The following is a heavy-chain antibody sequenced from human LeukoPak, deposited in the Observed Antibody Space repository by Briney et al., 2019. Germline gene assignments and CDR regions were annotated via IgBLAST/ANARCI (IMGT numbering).Heavy chain of an antibody. Sequence: SETLSLTCTVSFGSISSDSHYWGWIRQPPGNRLEWIASIYYGGTTQYNPSLKSRATISIDTSNNRFSLRLTSATAEDTAVYYCAKSDAGIVGATFDYWGQETLVTVSS. J-gene: IGHJ4*02. CDR3: AKSDAGIVGATFDY. CDR2: IYYGGTT. V-gene: IGHV4-39*07. D-gene: IGHD1-26*01. CDR1: FGSISSDSHY.